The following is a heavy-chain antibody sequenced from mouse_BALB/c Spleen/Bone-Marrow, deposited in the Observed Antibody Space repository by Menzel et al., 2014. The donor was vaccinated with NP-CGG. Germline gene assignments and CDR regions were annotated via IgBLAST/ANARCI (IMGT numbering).Heavy chain of an antibody. V-gene: IGHV1S29*02. CDR3: ARRAMDY. CDR2: IYPYNGGT. Sequence: VHVKQSGPELVKPGASVKISCKASGYTFTDYNMHWVKQSHGKSLEWIGYIYPYNGGTGYNQKFKSKATLTVDNSSSTAYMELRSLTSEDSAVYYCARRAMDYWSQGTSVTVSS. CDR1: GYTFTDYN. J-gene: IGHJ4*01.